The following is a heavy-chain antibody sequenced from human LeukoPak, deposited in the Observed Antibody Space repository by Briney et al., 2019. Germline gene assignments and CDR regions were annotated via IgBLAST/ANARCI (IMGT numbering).Heavy chain of an antibody. CDR1: GGSISSTNW. V-gene: IGHV4-4*02. CDR2: IYHSGST. D-gene: IGHD3-10*01. J-gene: IGHJ5*02. CDR3: ARARHQPNVLLWFGETQNNWFDP. Sequence: NPSETLSLTCGVSGGSISSTNWWSWVRQPPGKGLEWIGEIYHSGSTNYNPSLKSRVTISVDKSKNQFSLKLSSVTAADTAVYYCARARHQPNVLLWFGETQNNWFDPWGQGTLVTVSS.